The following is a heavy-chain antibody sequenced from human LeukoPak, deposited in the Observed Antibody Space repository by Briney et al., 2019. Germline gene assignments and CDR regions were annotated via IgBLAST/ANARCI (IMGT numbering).Heavy chain of an antibody. J-gene: IGHJ4*02. CDR2: ISSSSSYI. CDR3: ARVRDSSTSCSDY. Sequence: GGSLRLSCAASGFTFSSYSMNWVRQAPGKGLEWVSSISSSSSYIYYADSVKGRFTISRDNAKNSLYLQMNSLRAEDTAVYYCARVRDSSTSCSDYWGQGTLVTVSS. CDR1: GFTFSSYS. V-gene: IGHV3-21*01. D-gene: IGHD2-2*01.